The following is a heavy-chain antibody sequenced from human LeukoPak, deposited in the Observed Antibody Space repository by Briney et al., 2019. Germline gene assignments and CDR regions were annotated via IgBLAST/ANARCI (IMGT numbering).Heavy chain of an antibody. CDR1: GGSFSGYY. Sequence: ASETLSLTCAVYGGSFSGYYWSWIRQPPGKGLEWIGEINHSGSTNYNPSLKSRVTISVDTSKNQFSLKLSSVTAADTAVYCCARRSRYYDSSGYYFDYWGQGTLVTVSS. D-gene: IGHD3-22*01. J-gene: IGHJ4*02. CDR3: ARRSRYYDSSGYYFDY. V-gene: IGHV4-34*01. CDR2: INHSGST.